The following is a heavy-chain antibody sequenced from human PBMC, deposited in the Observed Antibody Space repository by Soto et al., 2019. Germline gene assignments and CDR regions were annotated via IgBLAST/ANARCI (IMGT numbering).Heavy chain of an antibody. CDR2: IKTKGEGGPT. J-gene: IGHJ6*02. CDR1: GLHISNAW. D-gene: IGHD2-15*01. V-gene: IGHV3-15*07. CDR3: TTGSVEGV. Sequence: EVQLVESGGGHIQPGGSLRLSCAASGLHISNAWMNWVRQAPGKGLEWVGRIKTKGEGGPTDYPAAVKGRFIVSRDDSQNTLHLQMNSLKIDDTAVYYCTTGSVEGVWGQGTAVIVSS.